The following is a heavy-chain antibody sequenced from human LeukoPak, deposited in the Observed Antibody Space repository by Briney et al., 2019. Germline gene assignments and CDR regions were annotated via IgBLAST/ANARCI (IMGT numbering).Heavy chain of an antibody. D-gene: IGHD5-18*01. CDR2: ISGSGHDI. CDR3: AREMVTSVDV. CDR1: GFTFSDSY. V-gene: IGHV3-11*04. J-gene: IGHJ6*04. Sequence: GGSLRLSCAASGFTFSDSYMTWVRQAPGKGVEWVAYISGSGHDINYSDSVKGRFTISRDNAKNSLYLQMNSLRAEDTAVYYCAREMVTSVDVWGKGTTVTISS.